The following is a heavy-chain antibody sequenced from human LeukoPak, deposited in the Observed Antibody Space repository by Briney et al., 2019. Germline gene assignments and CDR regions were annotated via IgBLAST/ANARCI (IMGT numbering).Heavy chain of an antibody. J-gene: IGHJ4*02. CDR1: GGSISVYY. CDR2: IYKGGTS. CDR3: ARHFGYTQDYFDF. Sequence: SDTLSLVCTVDGGSISVYYRTSIRQPPGEGLDWLANIYKGGTSTYKPSLQSRFPFSVDTPKNQVSLRWTSVTAAAPAINNVARHFGYTQDYFDFWGEGMLVTVSS. D-gene: IGHD1-1*01. V-gene: IGHV4-59*08.